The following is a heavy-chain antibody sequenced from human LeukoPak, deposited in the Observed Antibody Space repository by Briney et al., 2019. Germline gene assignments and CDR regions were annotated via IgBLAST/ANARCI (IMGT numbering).Heavy chain of an antibody. J-gene: IGHJ4*02. Sequence: GRSLRLSCVASGFTFTNYGMSWVRQAPGKGLEWVSTINDNGLNTHYADSVKGRFTISRDDSKNTLHLQMNSLRADDTALYYCTKGDGGWYPIDYWGQGVLVIVSS. CDR2: INDNGLNT. CDR3: TKGDGGWYPIDY. V-gene: IGHV3-23*01. D-gene: IGHD6-19*01. CDR1: GFTFTNYG.